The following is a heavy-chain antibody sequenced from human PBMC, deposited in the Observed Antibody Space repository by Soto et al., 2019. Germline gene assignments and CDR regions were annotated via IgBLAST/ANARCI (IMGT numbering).Heavy chain of an antibody. V-gene: IGHV4-34*01. CDR3: ARDGRQLVFDY. CDR2: INHSGST. J-gene: IGHJ4*02. Sequence: SETLSLTCAVYGGSFSGYYWSWIRQPPGKGLEWIGEINHSGSTNYNPSLKSRVTISVDTPKNQFSLKLSSVTAADTAVYYCARDGRQLVFDYWGQGTLVTVSS. D-gene: IGHD6-13*01. CDR1: GGSFSGYY.